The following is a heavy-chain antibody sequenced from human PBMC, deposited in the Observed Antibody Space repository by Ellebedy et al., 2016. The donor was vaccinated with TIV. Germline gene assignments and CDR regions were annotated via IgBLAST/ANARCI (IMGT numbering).Heavy chain of an antibody. Sequence: GSLRLXCSVSGDSISSSGSYGGWIRQPPGKGPEWIGTIESTGSAYYSPSLTSRATISVDKSQNQLSLNLISVTGADTAVYYCARLLPTGIYGRGFFDSWGQGILVTVSS. CDR2: IESTGSA. D-gene: IGHD3-10*01. CDR1: GDSISSSGSY. CDR3: ARLLPTGIYGRGFFDS. J-gene: IGHJ4*01. V-gene: IGHV4-39*01.